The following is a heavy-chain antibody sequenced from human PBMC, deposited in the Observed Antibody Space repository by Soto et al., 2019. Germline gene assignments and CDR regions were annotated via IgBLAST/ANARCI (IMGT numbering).Heavy chain of an antibody. V-gene: IGHV3-7*04. CDR2: VNPAGSET. CDR3: ARGRGWVGP. CDR1: ELTLSRYW. J-gene: IGHJ5*02. Sequence: EMRLVESGGDLVQPGESLTISCAASELTLSRYWMTWVRQAPGKGLEWVGNVNPAGSETDFADFVRGRFAISRDNAKNSLYLQMNSLSVVATAVCFCARGRGWVGPWGQGSLVSVSP.